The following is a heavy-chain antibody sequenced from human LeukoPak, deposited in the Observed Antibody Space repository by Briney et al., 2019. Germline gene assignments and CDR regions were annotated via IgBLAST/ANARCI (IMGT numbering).Heavy chain of an antibody. V-gene: IGHV1-24*01. CDR2: FDPEDGET. CDR1: GYTLTELS. D-gene: IGHD3-10*01. CDR3: ARVGEFIYGDV. Sequence: ASVKVSCKVSGYTLTELSMHWVRQAPGKGLEWMGGFDPEDGETIYAQKFQGRVTMTTDTSTSTAYMELRSLRSDDTAVYYCARVGEFIYGDVWGQGTTVTVSS. J-gene: IGHJ6*02.